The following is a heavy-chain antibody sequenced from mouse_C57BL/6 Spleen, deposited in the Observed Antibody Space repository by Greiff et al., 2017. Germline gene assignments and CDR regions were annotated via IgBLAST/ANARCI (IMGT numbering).Heavy chain of an antibody. D-gene: IGHD2-1*01. CDR1: GFTFTDYY. Sequence: EVMLVESGGGLVQPGGSLSLSCAASGFTFTDYYMSWVRQPPGKALEWLGFIRNNANGYTTEYSASVKGRFTISRDNSQSILDLQINARRAEDSATYYCARYGGNSYYYAMDYWGQGTSVTVSS. CDR3: ARYGGNSYYYAMDY. J-gene: IGHJ4*01. CDR2: IRNNANGYTT. V-gene: IGHV7-3*01.